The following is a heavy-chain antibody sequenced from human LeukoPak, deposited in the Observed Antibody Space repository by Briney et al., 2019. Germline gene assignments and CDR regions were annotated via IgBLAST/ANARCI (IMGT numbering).Heavy chain of an antibody. V-gene: IGHV3-53*01. CDR2: LYDSGDT. J-gene: IGHJ4*02. Sequence: PGGSLRLSCAASGFSVSTSYMSWVRQAPGKGLEYVSVLYDSGDTYYAESVKGRFTISRDNSKNTVYLQMNSLRVEDTAVYYRARAAYDSGGYTANHDFWGQGTLVTVSS. CDR1: GFSVSTSY. D-gene: IGHD3-22*01. CDR3: ARAAYDSGGYTANHDF.